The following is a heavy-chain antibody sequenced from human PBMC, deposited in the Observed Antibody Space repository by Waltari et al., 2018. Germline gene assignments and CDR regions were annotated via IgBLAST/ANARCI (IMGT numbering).Heavy chain of an antibody. CDR1: GGSISSHY. CDR3: AREYSSSLAGEGYDFDY. Sequence: QVQLQESGPGLVKPSETLSLTCTVSGGSISSHYWSWIRQPPGKGLEWIGYIYYSGSTTYNPSLKSRVTISVDTSKNQFSLKRSSVTAADTAVYYCAREYSSSLAGEGYDFDYWGQGTLVTVSS. V-gene: IGHV4-59*11. CDR2: IYYSGST. D-gene: IGHD6-6*01. J-gene: IGHJ4*02.